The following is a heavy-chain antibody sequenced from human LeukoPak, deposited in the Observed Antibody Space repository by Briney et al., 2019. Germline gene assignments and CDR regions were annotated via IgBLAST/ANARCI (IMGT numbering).Heavy chain of an antibody. Sequence: GGSLRLSCAASGFTFSSYAMSWVRQAPGKGLEWVSAISGSGGSTYYADSVKGRFTISRDNSKNTLYLQMNSLRAEDTAVYYCAKDPPGYSSSWSPGRGYGMDVWGQGTTVTVSS. J-gene: IGHJ6*02. CDR2: ISGSGGST. V-gene: IGHV3-23*01. D-gene: IGHD6-13*01. CDR1: GFTFSSYA. CDR3: AKDPPGYSSSWSPGRGYGMDV.